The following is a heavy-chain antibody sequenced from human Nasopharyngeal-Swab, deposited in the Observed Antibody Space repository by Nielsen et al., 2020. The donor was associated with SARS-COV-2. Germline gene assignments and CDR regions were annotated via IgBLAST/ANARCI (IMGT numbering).Heavy chain of an antibody. CDR2: FDPEDGET. CDR1: GYTLAELS. CDR3: ATVREKWELLGFDY. D-gene: IGHD1-26*01. J-gene: IGHJ4*02. V-gene: IGHV1-24*01. Sequence: ASVTVSCKVSGYTLAELSMHWVRQAPGKGLEWMGGFDPEDGETIYAQKFQGRVTMTEDTSTDTAYMELSSLRSEDTAVYYCATVREKWELLGFDYWGQGTLVTVSS.